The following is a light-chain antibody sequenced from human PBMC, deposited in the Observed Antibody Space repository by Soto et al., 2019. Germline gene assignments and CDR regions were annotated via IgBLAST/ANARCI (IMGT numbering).Light chain of an antibody. J-gene: IGLJ1*01. CDR3: SSYAGSTNYV. CDR2: EVS. V-gene: IGLV2-8*01. Sequence: QSALSHPPSASWSPGQSVTISCTGTSSDVGGYNYVSWYQQHPGKAPKLMIYEVSKRPSGVPDRFSGSKSGNTASLTVSGLQAEDEADYYCSSYAGSTNYVFGTGTKVTVL. CDR1: SSDVGGYNY.